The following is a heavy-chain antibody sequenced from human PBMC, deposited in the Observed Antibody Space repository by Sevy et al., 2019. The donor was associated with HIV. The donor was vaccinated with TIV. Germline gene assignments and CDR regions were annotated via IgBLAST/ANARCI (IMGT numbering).Heavy chain of an antibody. D-gene: IGHD3-3*01. Sequence: GGSLRLSCAASGFTFSSYAMHWVRQAPGKGLEWVGVISYDGSNKYYADSVKGRFTISRDNSKNTLYLQMNSLRAEDTAVYYCARDASTYYDFWSGYSQTFIDYWGQGTLVTVSS. CDR1: GFTFSSYA. J-gene: IGHJ4*02. V-gene: IGHV3-30-3*01. CDR3: ARDASTYYDFWSGYSQTFIDY. CDR2: ISYDGSNK.